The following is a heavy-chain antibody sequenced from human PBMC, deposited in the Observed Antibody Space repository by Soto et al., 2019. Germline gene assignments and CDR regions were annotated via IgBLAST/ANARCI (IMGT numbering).Heavy chain of an antibody. Sequence: QVQLEQSGPEVKRPGTSVKVSCKASGGAFGRYSVSWVRQAPGQGLEWIGGVIPVFNTSNYSLKFQGRVAISAAESTSTVFMELRSLRSEDTALYYCARGDEMTAVTIFEYWGQGTLVTVSS. J-gene: IGHJ4*02. D-gene: IGHD4-17*01. V-gene: IGHV1-69*01. CDR3: ARGDEMTAVTIFEY. CDR1: GGAFGRYS. CDR2: VIPVFNTS.